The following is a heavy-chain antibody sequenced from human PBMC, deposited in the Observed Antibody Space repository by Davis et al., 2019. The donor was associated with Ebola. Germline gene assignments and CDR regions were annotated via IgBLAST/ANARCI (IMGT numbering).Heavy chain of an antibody. CDR1: GFTFNRFA. D-gene: IGHD2-2*01. Sequence: PGGSLRLSCAASGFTFNRFAMHWVRQAPGKGLEWVAVISYEGNRNYYADSVKGRFNISRDNSKNTLYLQMDSLTSDDTAVYYCASASSSAWTLAPEWGQGTLVTVSS. V-gene: IGHV3-30-3*01. CDR2: ISYEGNRN. CDR3: ASASSSAWTLAPE. J-gene: IGHJ4*02.